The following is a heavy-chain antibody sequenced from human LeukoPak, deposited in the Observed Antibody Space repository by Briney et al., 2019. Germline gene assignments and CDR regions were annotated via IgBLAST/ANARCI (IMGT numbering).Heavy chain of an antibody. V-gene: IGHV1-2*02. CDR3: AIGSAYYDFWSGYYYWFDP. D-gene: IGHD3-3*01. CDR1: GYTFTGYY. CDR2: INPNSGGT. J-gene: IGHJ5*02. Sequence: GASVKVSCKASGYTFTGYYMHWVRQAPGQGLEWMGWINPNSGGTNYAQKFQGRVTMTRDTSISTAYMELSSLRSEDTAVYYCAIGSAYYDFWSGYYYWFDPWGQGTLVTVSS.